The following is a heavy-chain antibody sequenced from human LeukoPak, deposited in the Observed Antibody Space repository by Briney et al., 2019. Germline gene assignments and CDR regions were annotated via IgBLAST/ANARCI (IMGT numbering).Heavy chain of an antibody. V-gene: IGHV3-30*18. CDR3: AKDFRIGYSAHFDY. D-gene: IGHD2-21*01. CDR1: GFTFSTYG. Sequence: GGSLRLSCAASGFTFSTYGMHWVRQAPGKGLEWVAVISYDGRDKYYADSVKGRFSISRGNSKNTLYLQMDSLRGEDTAVYYCAKDFRIGYSAHFDYWGQGALVTASS. J-gene: IGHJ4*02. CDR2: ISYDGRDK.